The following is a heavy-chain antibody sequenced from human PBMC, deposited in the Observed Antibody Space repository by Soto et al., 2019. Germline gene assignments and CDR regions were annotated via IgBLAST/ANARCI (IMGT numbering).Heavy chain of an antibody. CDR1: GFTFNNAW. D-gene: IGHD3-22*01. J-gene: IGHJ4*02. CDR3: TTAYYYDSGGPCDY. V-gene: IGHV3-15*07. Sequence: GGSLRLSCAASGFTFNNAWMNWVRQAPGKGLEWVGHIKSKTDGGTTDHAAPVKGRFTISRDDSKNTLYLQMNSLKTEDTAVYYCTTAYYYDSGGPCDYWGQGTLVTVSS. CDR2: IKSKTDGGTT.